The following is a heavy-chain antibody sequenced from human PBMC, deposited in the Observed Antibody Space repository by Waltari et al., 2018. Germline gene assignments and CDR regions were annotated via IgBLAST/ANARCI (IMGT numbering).Heavy chain of an antibody. V-gene: IGHV4-34*01. CDR1: GGPFSGYY. CDR2: INHSGST. D-gene: IGHD3-3*01. CDR3: ARAFWSGYPEAFDI. J-gene: IGHJ3*02. Sequence: QVQLQQWGAGLLKPSETLSLTCAVYGGPFSGYYWSWMRQPPGKGLEWIGEINHSGSTNYNPSLKGRVTISVDTSKNQSSLKLSSVTAADTAVYYCARAFWSGYPEAFDIWGQGTMVTVSS.